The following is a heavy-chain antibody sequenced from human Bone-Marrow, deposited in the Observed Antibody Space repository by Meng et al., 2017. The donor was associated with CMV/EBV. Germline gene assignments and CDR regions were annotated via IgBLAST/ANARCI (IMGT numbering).Heavy chain of an antibody. Sequence: GESLKISCAASGFTFSSYAMHWVRQAPGKGLEWVAVISYDGSNKYYADSVKGRFTISRDNSKNTLYLQMNSLRAEDTAVYYCARRGVGYCSSTSCYRYWYFALWGRGTLVTVSS. D-gene: IGHD2-2*01. CDR2: ISYDGSNK. CDR3: ARRGVGYCSSTSCYRYWYFAL. CDR1: GFTFSSYA. J-gene: IGHJ2*01. V-gene: IGHV3-30-3*01.